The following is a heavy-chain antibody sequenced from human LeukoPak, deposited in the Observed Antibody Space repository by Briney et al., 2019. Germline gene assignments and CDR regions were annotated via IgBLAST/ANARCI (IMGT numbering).Heavy chain of an antibody. Sequence: GGSLRLSCAASGFTFTNYAMSWVRQAPGEGLEWVSGISGSAGSTYYADSVKGRFTISRDNSKNTLYLQMNSLRAEDTAVYYCAYNEYYFDYWGQGTLVTVSS. CDR3: AYNEYYFDY. D-gene: IGHD3-10*01. J-gene: IGHJ4*02. CDR1: GFTFTNYA. V-gene: IGHV3-23*01. CDR2: ISGSAGST.